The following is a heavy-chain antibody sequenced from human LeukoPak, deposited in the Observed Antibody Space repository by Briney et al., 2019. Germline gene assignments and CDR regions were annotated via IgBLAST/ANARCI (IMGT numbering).Heavy chain of an antibody. CDR3: AREYSYGYSYYFDY. J-gene: IGHJ4*02. CDR2: IHYSGST. CDR1: GYSIDSGFY. D-gene: IGHD5-18*01. Sequence: PSETLSLTCTVSGYSIDSGFYWSWIRQPPGKGLEWIGFIHYSGSTKYNPSLNSRVTISVDTSKNQFSLTLSSVTAADTAVYYCAREYSYGYSYYFDYWGQGTLVTVSS. V-gene: IGHV4-59*01.